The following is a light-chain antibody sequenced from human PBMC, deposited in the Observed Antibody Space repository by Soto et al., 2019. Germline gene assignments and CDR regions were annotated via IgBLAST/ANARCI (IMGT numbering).Light chain of an antibody. CDR1: QDIGTY. CDR3: QQFYNYPRT. CDR2: DTS. V-gene: IGKV1-8*01. Sequence: AIRMTQSPSSFSASTGCSDSITCRPTQDIGTYLAWYQQIPGKAPKLLIYDTSTLQTGVPSRFSGSGSGTDFTHTISDLQSEDFGTYYCQQFYNYPRTFGQGTKVDIK. J-gene: IGKJ1*01.